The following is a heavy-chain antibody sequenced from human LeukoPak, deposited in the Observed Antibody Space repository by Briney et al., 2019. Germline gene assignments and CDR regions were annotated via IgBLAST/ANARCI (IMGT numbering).Heavy chain of an antibody. V-gene: IGHV3-11*01. CDR1: X. J-gene: IGHJ4*02. CDR2: ISSSGSTI. D-gene: IGHD5-12*01. Sequence: XMXXXXXXPXKGLELVSYISSSGSTISYADSVKRRFTISRDNAKNSLYLQMNSLRAEDTAVYYCASGYSGYDPFDYWGQGTLVTVSS. CDR3: ASGYSGYDPFDY.